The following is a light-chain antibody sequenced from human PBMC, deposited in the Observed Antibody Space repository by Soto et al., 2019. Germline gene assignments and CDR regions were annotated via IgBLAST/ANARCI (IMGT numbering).Light chain of an antibody. V-gene: IGKV3-15*01. J-gene: IGKJ2*01. Sequence: EIVMTQSPATLSVSPGERATLSCRASQSVSSNLAWYQQKPGQAPRLLIYGASTRATGIPARFSGSGSGTELTLTISSLQSEDFAVYYCPQYNNWPPLYTFGQGTKLEIK. CDR2: GAS. CDR3: PQYNNWPPLYT. CDR1: QSVSSN.